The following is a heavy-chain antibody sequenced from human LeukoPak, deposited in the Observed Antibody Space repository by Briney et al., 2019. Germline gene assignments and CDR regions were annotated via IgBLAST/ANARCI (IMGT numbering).Heavy chain of an antibody. Sequence: SETLSLTCTVSGGSISSYYWSWIRQPAGKGLEWIGRIYTSGSTNYTNYNPSPKSRLTMSVDTSKNQFSLKLSSVTAADTAVYYCARTYSSSWYPFDYWGQGTLVTVSS. V-gene: IGHV4-4*07. CDR1: GGSISSYY. CDR3: ARTYSSSWYPFDY. D-gene: IGHD6-13*01. CDR2: IYTSGSTNYT. J-gene: IGHJ4*02.